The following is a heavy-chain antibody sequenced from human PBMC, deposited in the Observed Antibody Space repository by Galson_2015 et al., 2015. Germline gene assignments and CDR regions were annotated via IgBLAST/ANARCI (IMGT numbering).Heavy chain of an antibody. CDR3: ARVRYCSSTSCLKNYYYMDV. CDR1: GFTFDDYG. D-gene: IGHD2-2*01. V-gene: IGHV3-20*04. Sequence: SLRLSCAASGFTFDDYGMSWVRQAPGKGLEWVSGINWNGGSTGYADSVQGRFTISRDNAKNSLYLQMNSLRAEDTALYYCARVRYCSSTSCLKNYYYMDVWGKGTTVTVSS. J-gene: IGHJ6*03. CDR2: INWNGGST.